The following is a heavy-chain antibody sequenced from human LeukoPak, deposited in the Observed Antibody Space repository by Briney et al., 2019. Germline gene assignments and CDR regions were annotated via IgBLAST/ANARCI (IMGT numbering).Heavy chain of an antibody. CDR1: GGSISDYY. D-gene: IGHD1-26*01. V-gene: IGHV4-59*01. CDR3: ASASSGTFNDAFDI. Sequence: PSETLSLTCTVSGGSISDYYWSWIRQPPGKGLEWIAYVYYSGGINYNPSLKSRVTMSVDTSKNQISLKMSSVTAADTAVYYCASASSGTFNDAFDIWGQGTVVTVSS. J-gene: IGHJ3*02. CDR2: VYYSGGI.